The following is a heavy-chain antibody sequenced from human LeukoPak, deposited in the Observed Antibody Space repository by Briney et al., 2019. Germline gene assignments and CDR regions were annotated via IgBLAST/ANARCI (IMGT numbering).Heavy chain of an antibody. V-gene: IGHV1-2*02. CDR1: GGTFSSYA. J-gene: IGHJ5*02. D-gene: IGHD6-6*01. CDR3: AREVGDYSGSKVGWFDP. Sequence: ASVKVSCKASGGTFSSYAISWVRQAPGQGLEWMGWINPNSGGTNYAQKFQGRVTMTRDTSISTAYMELSRLRSDDTAVYYCAREVGDYSGSKVGWFDPWGQGTLVTVSS. CDR2: INPNSGGT.